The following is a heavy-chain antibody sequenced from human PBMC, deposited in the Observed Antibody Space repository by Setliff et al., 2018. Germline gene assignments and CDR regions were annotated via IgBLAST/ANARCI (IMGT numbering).Heavy chain of an antibody. CDR2: ISSDGNIK. CDR3: AREYYDSSGFSYGMDV. J-gene: IGHJ6*02. CDR1: GFTFSSLW. V-gene: IGHV3-30-3*01. Sequence: PGGSLRLSCAASGFTFSSLWMSWVRQAPGKGLEWVAVISSDGNIKFHAESVKGRFTISRDNSKNTQYLQMHSLRVEDTAVYYCAREYYDSSGFSYGMDVWGQGTTVTVSS. D-gene: IGHD3-22*01.